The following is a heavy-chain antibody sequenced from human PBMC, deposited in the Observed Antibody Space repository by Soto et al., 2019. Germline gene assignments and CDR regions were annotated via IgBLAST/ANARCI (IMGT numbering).Heavy chain of an antibody. D-gene: IGHD3-22*01. CDR2: IYWDDDK. J-gene: IGHJ4*02. CDR1: GFSLSTSGVG. Sequence: QITLKESGPTLVKPTQTLTLTCTFSGFSLSTSGVGVGWIRQPPGKALEWLALIYWDDDKRYSPSLKSRLTIIMDTTKHPVVLTMTDMDPVNTATYYCAHSRYYYDSRGYYPYDYWGQGTLVTVSS. V-gene: IGHV2-5*02. CDR3: AHSRYYYDSRGYYPYDY.